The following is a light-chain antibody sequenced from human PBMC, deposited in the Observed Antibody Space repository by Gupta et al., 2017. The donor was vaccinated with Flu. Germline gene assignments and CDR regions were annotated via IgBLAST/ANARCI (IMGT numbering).Light chain of an antibody. CDR3: RRGTGWPYA. V-gene: IGKV2-30*02. J-gene: IGKJ2*01. CDR1: QSLVHTDGNTY. CDR2: KVS. Sequence: VTLAQPASISCRSSQSLVHTDGNTYLHWFQQRPGQSPRRLIYKVSNRDSGVPDRFSGSASGTDFTLKISRVDADDVGVYYCRRGTGWPYAFGQGTRLEI.